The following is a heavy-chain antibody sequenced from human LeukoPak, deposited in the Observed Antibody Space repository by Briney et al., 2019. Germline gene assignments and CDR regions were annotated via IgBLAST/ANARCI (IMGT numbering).Heavy chain of an antibody. CDR1: GYTFTSYG. CDR2: ISAYNGNT. J-gene: IGHJ3*02. Sequence: GASVKVSCKASGYTFTSYGISWVRQAPGQGLEWMGLISAYNGNTNYAQKLQGRVTMTTDTSTSTAYMELRSLRFDDTAVYYCARDDYDSSGYYLDDAFDIWGQGTMVTVSS. V-gene: IGHV1-18*01. CDR3: ARDDYDSSGYYLDDAFDI. D-gene: IGHD3-22*01.